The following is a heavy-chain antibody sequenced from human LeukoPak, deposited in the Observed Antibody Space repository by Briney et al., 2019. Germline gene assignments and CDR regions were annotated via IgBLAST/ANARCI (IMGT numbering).Heavy chain of an antibody. CDR2: IIPIFGTA. CDR3: ARKVPNDSSGYYYRGQFDP. D-gene: IGHD3-22*01. J-gene: IGHJ5*02. CDR1: GGTFSSYA. Sequence: SVKVSCKASGGTFSSYAISWVRQAPGQGLHWMGGIIPIFGTANYAQKFQGRVTITADKSTSTAYMELSSLRSEDTAVYYCARKVPNDSSGYYYRGQFDPWGQGTLVTVSS. V-gene: IGHV1-69*06.